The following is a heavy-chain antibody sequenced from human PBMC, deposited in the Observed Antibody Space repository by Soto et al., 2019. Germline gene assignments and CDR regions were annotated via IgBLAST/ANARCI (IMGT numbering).Heavy chain of an antibody. CDR3: ARDLVGAAAGSSAFDI. J-gene: IGHJ3*02. CDR2: IYHSGST. CDR1: SGSISSSNW. Sequence: QVQLQESGPGLVKPSGTLSLTCAVSSGSISSSNWWSWVRQPPGKGLEWIGEIYHSGSTNYNPSHRSRVTIPVDKSKNQFSLKLSSVTAADTAVYYCARDLVGAAAGSSAFDIWGQGTMVTVSS. V-gene: IGHV4-4*02. D-gene: IGHD6-13*01.